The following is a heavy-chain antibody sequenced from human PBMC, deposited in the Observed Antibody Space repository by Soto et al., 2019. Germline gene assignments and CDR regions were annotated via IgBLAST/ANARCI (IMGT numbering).Heavy chain of an antibody. CDR3: ARGQVVITDDAFDI. J-gene: IGHJ3*02. V-gene: IGHV1-69*10. Sequence: SVKVSRKASGSTFSTYLIHRVRQALGQGLEWMGGISPIGGMANYAQKFQGRVTITADESTSTAYMELSSLRSEDTAVYYCARGQVVITDDAFDIWGQGTMVTVSS. CDR2: ISPIGGMA. CDR1: GSTFSTYL. D-gene: IGHD3-22*01.